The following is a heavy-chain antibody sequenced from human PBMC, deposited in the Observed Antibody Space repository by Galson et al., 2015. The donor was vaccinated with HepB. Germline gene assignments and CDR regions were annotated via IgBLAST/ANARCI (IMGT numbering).Heavy chain of an antibody. V-gene: IGHV3-23*01. CDR3: ARNPGISRKGPDY. CDR2: SGSDGGGTT. Sequence: SLRLSCAASGFTFATYAMSWVRQAPGKGLEWVSGSGSDGGGTTYYADSVKGRFTISRDSSKNTLYLQMSSLRADDTAVYYCARNPGISRKGPDYWGQGTLVTVSS. CDR1: GFTFATYA. D-gene: IGHD2-21*01. J-gene: IGHJ4*02.